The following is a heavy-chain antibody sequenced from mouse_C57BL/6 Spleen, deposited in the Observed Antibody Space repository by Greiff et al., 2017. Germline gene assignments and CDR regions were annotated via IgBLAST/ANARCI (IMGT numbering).Heavy chain of an antibody. D-gene: IGHD1-1*01. J-gene: IGHJ2*01. Sequence: QVQLQQSGAELAKPGASVKLSCKASGYTFTSYWMHWVKQRPGQGLEWVGYINTSSGYTKYNQKFKDKATLTADKSSSTANMKMSSLTYEESAVYYGARSGYYGSSYLDYWGQGTTLTVSS. CDR2: INTSSGYT. CDR3: ARSGYYGSSYLDY. CDR1: GYTFTSYW. V-gene: IGHV1-7*01.